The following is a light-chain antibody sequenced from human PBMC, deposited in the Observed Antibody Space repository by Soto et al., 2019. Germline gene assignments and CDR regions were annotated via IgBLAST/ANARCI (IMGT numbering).Light chain of an antibody. CDR1: SSDVGGYNS. J-gene: IGLJ2*01. CDR3: SSYTSRSTLV. Sequence: QSALTQPASVSGSPGQSITISCTGTSSDVGGYNSVSWYQQHPGKAPKLMIYDVSNRPSGVSNRFSGSKSGNTASLTISGVQAEDEADYYCSSYTSRSTLVFGGGTKVTVL. V-gene: IGLV2-14*01. CDR2: DVS.